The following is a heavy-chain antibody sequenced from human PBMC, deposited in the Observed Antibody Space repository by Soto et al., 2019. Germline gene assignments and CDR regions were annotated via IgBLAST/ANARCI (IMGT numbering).Heavy chain of an antibody. CDR1: GGTFSSYT. Sequence: SVKVCCKASGGTFSSYTISWVRQAPGQGLEWMGRIIPILGIANYAQKFQGRVTITADKSTSTAYMELSSLRSEDTAVYYCARDVPHSNSYVWFVPWGQGTLVTVSS. CDR2: IIPILGIA. CDR3: ARDVPHSNSYVWFVP. J-gene: IGHJ5*02. D-gene: IGHD6-6*01. V-gene: IGHV1-69*04.